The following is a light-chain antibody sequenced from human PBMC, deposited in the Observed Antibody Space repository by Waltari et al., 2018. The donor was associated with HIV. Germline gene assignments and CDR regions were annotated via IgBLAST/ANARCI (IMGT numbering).Light chain of an antibody. CDR3: SSYKNSNTLV. J-gene: IGLJ2*01. Sequence: QSALTQPASVSGSAGQSITISCTGTSNDVGGYNYVSWYQQHPGKAPKLMIYEVSNLPSGVSNRFSGSKSGNTASLTISGLQAEDEADYYCSSYKNSNTLVFGGGTKLTVL. CDR2: EVS. V-gene: IGLV2-14*01. CDR1: SNDVGGYNY.